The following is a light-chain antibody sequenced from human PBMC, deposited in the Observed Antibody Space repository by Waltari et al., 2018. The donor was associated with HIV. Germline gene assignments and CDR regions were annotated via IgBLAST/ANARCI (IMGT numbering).Light chain of an antibody. CDR1: SNDVGGYNY. J-gene: IGLJ3*02. Sequence: QSALTQPASVSGSPGQSITISCTGSSNDVGGYNYVSWYQPHPGKAPRLMIYDVSTRTSGVSDRFSGSKSGDTASLTISGLQPEDEADYYCESYTSTSVWVFGGGTRLTVL. V-gene: IGLV2-14*03. CDR3: ESYTSTSVWV. CDR2: DVS.